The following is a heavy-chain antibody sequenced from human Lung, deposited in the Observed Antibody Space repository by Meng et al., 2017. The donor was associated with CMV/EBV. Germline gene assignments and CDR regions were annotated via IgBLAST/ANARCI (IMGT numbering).Heavy chain of an antibody. D-gene: IGHD1-26*01. CDR2: INAYNGDT. V-gene: IGHV1-18*01. CDR1: GKPFANYG. CDR3: ARVEVGITSGDY. J-gene: IGHJ4*02. Sequence: QHGGECARPGHHVRGSCKASGKPFANYGSTWVRQAPGQGLEWMGWINAYNGDTNYAKTLQGRVTMTTDTSTSTSYMELRSLRSDDTAVYYCARVEVGITSGDYWGQGTLVTVSS.